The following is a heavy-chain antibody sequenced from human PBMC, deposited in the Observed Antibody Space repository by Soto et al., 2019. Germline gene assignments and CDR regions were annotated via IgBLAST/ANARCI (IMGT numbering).Heavy chain of an antibody. Sequence: QVQLVESGGGVVQPGRSLRLSCAASGFTFSSYGMHWVRQAPGKGLEWVAVIWYDGSNKYYADSVKGRFTISRDNSKNTLYLQMNSLRAEDKAVYYCVRPYYYGSGSKYYFDYWGQGTLVTVSS. D-gene: IGHD3-10*01. V-gene: IGHV3-33*01. CDR3: VRPYYYGSGSKYYFDY. J-gene: IGHJ4*02. CDR1: GFTFSSYG. CDR2: IWYDGSNK.